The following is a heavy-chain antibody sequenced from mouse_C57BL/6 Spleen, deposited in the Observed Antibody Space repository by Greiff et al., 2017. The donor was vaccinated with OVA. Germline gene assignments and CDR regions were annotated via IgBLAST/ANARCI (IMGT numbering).Heavy chain of an antibody. V-gene: IGHV1-77*01. CDR2: IGPGSGSS. D-gene: IGHD1-1*01. CDR1: GYNFTDYY. CDR3: AAGSSYWYFDV. Sequence: VKLVESGAELVKPGASVKISCTASGYNFTDYYIKWVKQRPGQGLEWIGEIGPGSGSSYYNEKFKGKATLTADKSSSTAYMQLRSLTFEDSAVYFCAAGSSYWYFDVWGTGTTVTVSS. J-gene: IGHJ1*03.